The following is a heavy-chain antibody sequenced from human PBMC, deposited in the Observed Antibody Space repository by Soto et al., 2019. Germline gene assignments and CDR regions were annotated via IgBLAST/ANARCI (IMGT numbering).Heavy chain of an antibody. CDR2: IYATGTT. J-gene: IGHJ5*02. CDR3: VRDGTKTLRDWFDP. V-gene: IGHV4-4*07. Sequence: PSETLSLTCTISGASISGYYWSWIRKSAGKGLEWIGRIYATGTTDYNPSLKSRVMMSVDTSKKQFSLKLRSVTAADTAVYYCVRDGTKTLRDWFDPWGQGISVTVSS. CDR1: GASISGYY. D-gene: IGHD1-1*01.